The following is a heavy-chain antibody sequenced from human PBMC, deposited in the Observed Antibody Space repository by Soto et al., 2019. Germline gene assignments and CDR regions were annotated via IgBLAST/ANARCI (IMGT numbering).Heavy chain of an antibody. Sequence: QVQLQESGPGLVKPSETLSLTCTVSGGSVSSLPYYWSWIRQPPGKGLEWIGYMLYSGSTNYNPSLKRRVTISVDTSKNQFSLKLNSVTAADTAVYFCAGGGDRYKTGYWGQGTLVTVSS. CDR2: MLYSGST. J-gene: IGHJ4*02. CDR3: AGGGDRYKTGY. CDR1: GGSVSSLPYY. D-gene: IGHD1-1*01. V-gene: IGHV4-61*01.